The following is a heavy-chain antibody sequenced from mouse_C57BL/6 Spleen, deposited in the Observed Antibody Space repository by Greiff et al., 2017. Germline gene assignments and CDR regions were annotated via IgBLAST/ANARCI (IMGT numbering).Heavy chain of an antibody. D-gene: IGHD1-1*01. J-gene: IGHJ1*03. V-gene: IGHV1-42*01. CDR1: GYSFTGYY. CDR2: INPSTGGT. Sequence: EVKLVDSGPELVKPGASVKISCKASGYSFTGYYMNWVKQSPEKSLEWIGEINPSTGGTTYNQKFKAKATLTVDKSSSTAYMQLKSLTSEDSAVYYCARTHYGSSHWYFDVWGTGTTVTVSS. CDR3: ARTHYGSSHWYFDV.